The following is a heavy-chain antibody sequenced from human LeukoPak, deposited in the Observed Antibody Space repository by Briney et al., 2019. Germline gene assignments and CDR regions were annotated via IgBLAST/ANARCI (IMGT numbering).Heavy chain of an antibody. CDR3: ARDLTLGYFDY. CDR1: GFTFSDYY. V-gene: IGHV3-11*04. Sequence: GGSLRLSCAASGFTFSDYYMSWIRQAPGEGLEWVSYISSSGSTIYYADSVKGRFTISRDNAKNSLYLQMNSLRAEDTAVYYCARDLTLGYFDYWGQGTLVTVSS. J-gene: IGHJ4*02. CDR2: ISSSGSTI. D-gene: IGHD3-9*01.